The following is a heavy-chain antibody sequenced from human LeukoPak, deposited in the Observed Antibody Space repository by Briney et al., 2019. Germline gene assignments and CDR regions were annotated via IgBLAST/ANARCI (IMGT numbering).Heavy chain of an antibody. V-gene: IGHV3-21*01. CDR1: GFTFSSYS. CDR2: ISSSSSYI. J-gene: IGHJ4*02. Sequence: GGSLRLSCAASGFTFSSYSMNWVRQAPGKGLEWVSSISSSSSYIYHADSVKGRFTISRDNAKNSLYLQMNSLRAEDTAVYYCARDGAAAATIWGQGTLVTVSS. D-gene: IGHD6-13*01. CDR3: ARDGAAAATI.